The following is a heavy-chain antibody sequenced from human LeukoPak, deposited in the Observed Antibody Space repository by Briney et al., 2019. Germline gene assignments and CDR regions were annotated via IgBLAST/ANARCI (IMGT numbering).Heavy chain of an antibody. CDR3: ARDNGWSADF. Sequence: TGVSLRLSCAASGFTFSRHWMYWVRQAPGKGLEWVANIKQDGSAKPYVDSVKGRFTISRDNAKNSLFLQMNSLRAEDTAVYYCARDNGWSADFWGQGTLVIVSS. J-gene: IGHJ4*02. CDR2: IKQDGSAK. CDR1: GFTFSRHW. D-gene: IGHD2-15*01. V-gene: IGHV3-7*03.